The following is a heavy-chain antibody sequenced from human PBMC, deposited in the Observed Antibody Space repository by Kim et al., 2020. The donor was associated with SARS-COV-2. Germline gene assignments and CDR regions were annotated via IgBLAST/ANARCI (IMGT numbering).Heavy chain of an antibody. D-gene: IGHD3-3*01. Sequence: ENAASVKGRFTISRDDSEGIAYLQMSSLKTEHTAVYYCARGDFWSGYYAYWGQGTLVTVSS. V-gene: IGHV3-49*02. J-gene: IGHJ4*02. CDR3: ARGDFWSGYYAY.